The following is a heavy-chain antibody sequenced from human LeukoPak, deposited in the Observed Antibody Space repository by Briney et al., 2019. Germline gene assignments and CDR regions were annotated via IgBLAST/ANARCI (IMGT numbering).Heavy chain of an antibody. V-gene: IGHV1-2*02. Sequence: PLASVKVSCKASGYTFTGYYMHWVRQAPGQGHEWMGWINPNSGGTNYAQKFQGRVTMTRDTSISTAYMELSRLRSDDTAVYYCARFVLTGYYPGYFDYWGQGTLVTVSS. CDR1: GYTFTGYY. D-gene: IGHD3-9*01. CDR3: ARFVLTGYYPGYFDY. J-gene: IGHJ4*02. CDR2: INPNSGGT.